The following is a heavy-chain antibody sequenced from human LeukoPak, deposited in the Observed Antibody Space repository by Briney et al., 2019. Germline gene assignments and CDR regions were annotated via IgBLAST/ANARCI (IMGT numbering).Heavy chain of an antibody. Sequence: SVKVSCKASGGTFSSYAISWVRQAPGQGLEWMGGIIPIFGTANYAQKFQGRVTITTDESTSTAYMELSSLRSEDTAVYYCATLITASQPLDYWGQGTLVTVSS. CDR2: IIPIFGTA. CDR3: ATLITASQPLDY. CDR1: GGTFSSYA. D-gene: IGHD1-20*01. V-gene: IGHV1-69*05. J-gene: IGHJ4*02.